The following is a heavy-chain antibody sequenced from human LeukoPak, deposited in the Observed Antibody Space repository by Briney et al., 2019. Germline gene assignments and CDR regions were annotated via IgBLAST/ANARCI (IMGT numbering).Heavy chain of an antibody. J-gene: IGHJ4*02. CDR2: INSDGSST. CDR1: GFTISSLW. Sequence: GGSLRLSCAASGFTISSLWVHWVRQAPGEGLVWVSRINSDGSSTSYVDSVKGRFTISRDNAKNTLYLQMNNLRADDTAVYYCARGAYSFDCWGQGTLVTVSS. CDR3: ARGAYSFDC. D-gene: IGHD4-11*01. V-gene: IGHV3-74*01.